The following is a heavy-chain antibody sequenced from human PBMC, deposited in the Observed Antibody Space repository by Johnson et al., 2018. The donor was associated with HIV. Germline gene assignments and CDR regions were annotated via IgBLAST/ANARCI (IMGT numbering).Heavy chain of an antibody. D-gene: IGHD3-22*01. J-gene: IGHJ3*02. V-gene: IGHV3-53*04. Sequence: VQLVESGGGLVQPGGSLRLSCVGSSNYKSWVRQAPGKGLAWVAVIYGGGSTYDADSVKGRFTISRHTAKNMLYLQMKSLKTEDTAVYYCTTDWHMTVIVHAFDIWGQGTMVTVSS. CDR1: SNY. CDR2: IYGGGST. CDR3: TTDWHMTVIVHAFDI.